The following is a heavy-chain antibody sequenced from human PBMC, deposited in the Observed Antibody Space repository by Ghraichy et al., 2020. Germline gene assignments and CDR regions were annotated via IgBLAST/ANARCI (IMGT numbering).Heavy chain of an antibody. Sequence: QTLSLTCVVSGGSISDDNWWSWVRQSPGRGLEWIGEIHHRGSTNYNPSLQSRVAMSVDESKNQFSLRLSSVTAADTAIYYCARGRFLEWLFSPFFDYWGQGTLVTVSS. CDR1: GGSISDDNW. V-gene: IGHV4/OR15-8*01. D-gene: IGHD3-3*01. CDR2: IHHRGST. J-gene: IGHJ4*02. CDR3: ARGRFLEWLFSPFFDY.